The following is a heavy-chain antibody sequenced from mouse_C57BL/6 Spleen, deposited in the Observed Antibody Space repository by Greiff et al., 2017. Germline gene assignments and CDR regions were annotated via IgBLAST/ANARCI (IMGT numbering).Heavy chain of an antibody. V-gene: IGHV1-64*01. CDR1: GYTFTSYW. D-gene: IGHD3-2*02. CDR3: ARGGSSGYDYYARDN. Sequence: QVQLQQPGAELVKPGASVKLSCKASGYTFTSYWMHWVKQRPGQGLEWIGMIHPNSGSTNYNEKFKSKATLTVDKSSSTAYMQLSSLTSEDSAVYYCARGGSSGYDYYARDNWGQGTSATASS. J-gene: IGHJ4*01. CDR2: IHPNSGST.